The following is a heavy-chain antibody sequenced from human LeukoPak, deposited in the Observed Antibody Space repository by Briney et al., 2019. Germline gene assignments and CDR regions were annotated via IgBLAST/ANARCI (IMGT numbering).Heavy chain of an antibody. V-gene: IGHV3-7*01. J-gene: IGHJ4*02. CDR3: AREGSGSYLDY. D-gene: IGHD3-10*01. CDR2: IHEDGGDK. CDR1: GFTFSSYW. Sequence: GGSLRLSCVVSGFTFSSYWMNWVRQAPGKGLDWVANIHEDGGDKYYVDSVKGRFTISRDNAKNSLYLQMNSLRDEDTAVYYCAREGSGSYLDYWGQGTLVTVS.